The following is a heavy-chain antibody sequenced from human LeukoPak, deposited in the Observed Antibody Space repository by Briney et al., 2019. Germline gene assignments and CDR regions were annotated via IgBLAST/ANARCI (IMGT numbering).Heavy chain of an antibody. D-gene: IGHD3-22*01. CDR1: GGSISSGSYY. CDR2: IYTSGST. V-gene: IGHV4-61*02. Sequence: SETLSLTCTVSGGSISSGSYYWSWIRQPAGKGLEWIGRIYTSGSTNYNPSLKSRVTISVDTSKNQFSLKLSSVTAADTAVYYCARGNAYYYDSSGYYYGGPVAEYFQHWGQGTLVTVSS. J-gene: IGHJ1*01. CDR3: ARGNAYYYDSSGYYYGGPVAEYFQH.